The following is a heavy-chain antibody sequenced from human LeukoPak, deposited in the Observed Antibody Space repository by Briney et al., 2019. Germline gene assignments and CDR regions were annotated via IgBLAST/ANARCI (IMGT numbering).Heavy chain of an antibody. CDR1: GGSISSSSYY. J-gene: IGHJ3*02. CDR3: ARVKDAYNYLSAFDI. CDR2: IYYSGST. D-gene: IGHD5-24*01. V-gene: IGHV4-39*07. Sequence: SETLSLTCTVSGGSISSSSYYWGWIRQPPGKGLEWIGSIYYSGSTYYNPSLKSRVTISVDTSKNQFSLKLSSVTAADTAVYYCARVKDAYNYLSAFDIWGQGTMVTVSS.